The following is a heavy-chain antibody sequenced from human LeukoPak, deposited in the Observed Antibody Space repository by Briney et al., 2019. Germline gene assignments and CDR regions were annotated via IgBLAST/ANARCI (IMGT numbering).Heavy chain of an antibody. Sequence: GGSLRHSCAASEFMFSKYAMSWVRQAPGKGLEWVSAVSASADSTYYADSVKGRFIISRDNSKNTLFLQMNSLRAEDTAVYYCARRPAIFMDGVYYYSMDVWGQGTTVTVSS. J-gene: IGHJ6*02. CDR1: EFMFSKYA. CDR2: VSASADST. D-gene: IGHD2-2*01. V-gene: IGHV3-23*01. CDR3: ARRPAIFMDGVYYYSMDV.